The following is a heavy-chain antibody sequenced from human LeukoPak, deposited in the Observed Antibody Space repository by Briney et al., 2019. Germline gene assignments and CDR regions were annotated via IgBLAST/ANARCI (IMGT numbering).Heavy chain of an antibody. V-gene: IGHV3-11*01. Sequence: GGSLRLSCAASGFILSDYYMSWIRQAPGKGLEWVAYISTNDRTTYYADSVKGRFTISRDNAKNSLYLQMNSLRAEDTAVYYCASKLPDRYSSSLGYFDYWGQGTLVTVSS. CDR3: ASKLPDRYSSSLGYFDY. CDR1: GFILSDYY. J-gene: IGHJ4*02. CDR2: ISTNDRTT. D-gene: IGHD6-13*01.